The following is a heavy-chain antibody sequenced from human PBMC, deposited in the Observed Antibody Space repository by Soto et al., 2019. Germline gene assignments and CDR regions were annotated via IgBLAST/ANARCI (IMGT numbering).Heavy chain of an antibody. V-gene: IGHV5-51*01. CDR1: GYSFTSYW. Sequence: GSLKISCKGSGYSFTSYWIGWVRQMPGKGLEWMGVIYPGDSDTRYSPSFQGQVTISADKSISTAYLQWSSLKASDTAMYYCASHTKMSPDAFDIWGQGTMVTVSS. J-gene: IGHJ3*02. CDR2: IYPGDSDT. CDR3: ASHTKMSPDAFDI.